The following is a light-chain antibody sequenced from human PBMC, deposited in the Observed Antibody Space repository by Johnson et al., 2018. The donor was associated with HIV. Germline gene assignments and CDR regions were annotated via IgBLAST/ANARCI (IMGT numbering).Light chain of an antibody. CDR3: GTWDSSLSAVV. J-gene: IGLJ1*01. V-gene: IGLV1-51*01. CDR2: DNN. CDR1: TSNIGNNY. Sequence: QSVLTQPPSVSAAPGQKVTISCSGSTSNIGNNYVSWYQHLPRTAPKLLIYDNNKRPSGIPDRFSGSKSGTSATLGITGLQTGDEADYYCGTWDSSLSAVVFGTGTKVTVL.